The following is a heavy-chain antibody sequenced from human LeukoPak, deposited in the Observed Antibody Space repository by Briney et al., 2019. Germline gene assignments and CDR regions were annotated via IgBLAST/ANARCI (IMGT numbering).Heavy chain of an antibody. CDR1: GGSIITYY. CDR3: ARGSITVVPAFDI. J-gene: IGHJ3*02. V-gene: IGHV4-59*12. D-gene: IGHD4-23*01. CDR2: IYYTGSA. Sequence: SETLSLTCTVSGGSIITYYWSWIRQPPGKGLEWIGCIYYTGSANYNPSLKSRGTISVDTSKNQFSLKLSSVTAADTAVCYCARGSITVVPAFDIWGQGTMFTVSS.